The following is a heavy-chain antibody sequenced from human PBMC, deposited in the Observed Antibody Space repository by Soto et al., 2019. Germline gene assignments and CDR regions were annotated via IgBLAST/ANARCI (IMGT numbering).Heavy chain of an antibody. J-gene: IGHJ4*02. D-gene: IGHD6-13*01. CDR2: IYYSGST. CDR1: GGSISSYY. Sequence: SETLSLTCTVSGGSISSYYWSWIRQPPGKGLEWIGYIYYSGSTNYNPSLKSRVTISVDTSKNQFSLKLSSVTAADTAVYYCAIYSSSWYFDYWGQGTLVTVSS. CDR3: AIYSSSWYFDY. V-gene: IGHV4-59*08.